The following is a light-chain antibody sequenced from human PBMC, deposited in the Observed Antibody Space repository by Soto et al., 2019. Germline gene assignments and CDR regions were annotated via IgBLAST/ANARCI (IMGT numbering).Light chain of an antibody. CDR1: KLGDKY. V-gene: IGLV3-1*01. J-gene: IGLJ2*01. CDR2: QDS. Sequence: SYELTQPPSVSVSPGQTASITCSGDKLGDKYARWYQQKPGQSPVLVIYQDSKRPSGIPERFSGSNSGNTATLTISGTQAMDKADYYCQAWDSSTVVFGGGTKLTVL. CDR3: QAWDSSTVV.